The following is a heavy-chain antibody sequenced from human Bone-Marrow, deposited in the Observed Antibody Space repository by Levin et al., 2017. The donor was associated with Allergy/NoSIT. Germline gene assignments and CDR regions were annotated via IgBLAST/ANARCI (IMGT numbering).Heavy chain of an antibody. Sequence: GGSLRLSCAASGFTFSDYYMNWIRQVPGKGLEWVSYISSSSTYTNYADSVKGRFTISRDNAQNSLYLQMNSLRAEDTAVYFCARDQYTSGWFGNNFDYWGQGTLVTVSS. J-gene: IGHJ4*02. CDR3: ARDQYTSGWFGNNFDY. D-gene: IGHD6-19*01. V-gene: IGHV3-11*05. CDR2: ISSSSTYT. CDR1: GFTFSDYY.